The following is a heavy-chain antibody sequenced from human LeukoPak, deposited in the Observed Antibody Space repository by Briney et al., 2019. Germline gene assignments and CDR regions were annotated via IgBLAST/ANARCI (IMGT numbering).Heavy chain of an antibody. CDR1: GFTFSTYS. D-gene: IGHD1-26*01. V-gene: IGHV3-48*04. J-gene: IGHJ4*02. CDR3: AKDVGKWESLHFFDY. CDR2: ISSGSYTI. Sequence: GGSLRLSCAASGFTFSTYSMNWVRQAPGKGLEWVSYISSGSYTIYYADSVKGRFTISRDDSRNTLYLQMNSLRGDDTAVYYCAKDVGKWESLHFFDYWGQGTLVTVSS.